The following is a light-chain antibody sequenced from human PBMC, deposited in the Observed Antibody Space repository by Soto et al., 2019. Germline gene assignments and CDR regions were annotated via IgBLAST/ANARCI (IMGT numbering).Light chain of an antibody. J-gene: IGLJ3*02. CDR2: EVS. CDR3: CAYAGNGALV. CDR1: SGDVGNYDL. Sequence: QSALTQPASVSGSPGQSITISCSGSSGDVGNYDLVSWYQQIPGKAPQLMIFEVSRRPSGVSDRFSGSKSGNTASLTISGLQAEDEGDFYCCAYAGNGALVFGGGTKLTVL. V-gene: IGLV2-23*02.